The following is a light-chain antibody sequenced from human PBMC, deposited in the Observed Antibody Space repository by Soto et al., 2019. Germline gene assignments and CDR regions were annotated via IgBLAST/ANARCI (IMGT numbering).Light chain of an antibody. J-gene: IGKJ5*01. CDR3: RQRSNWPLT. Sequence: TQSPSSLSLSPGERATLSFRASRSVSSYLAWDQQKPGQAPTPLIFHASNRSTGIPARFCGSGSGRDFILTISSLEPEDFAGYYCRQRSNWPLTFGRGTRLDIK. V-gene: IGKV3-11*02. CDR1: RSVSSY. CDR2: HAS.